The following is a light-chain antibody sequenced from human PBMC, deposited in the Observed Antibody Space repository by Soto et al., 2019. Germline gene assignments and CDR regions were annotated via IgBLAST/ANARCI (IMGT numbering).Light chain of an antibody. CDR3: SSSTNTNPLVT. V-gene: IGLV2-14*01. CDR1: SSDIGRYKF. CDR2: EGT. J-gene: IGLJ6*01. Sequence: QSALTQPASVSGCPGQSITISCTGTSSDIGRYKFVSWFQQHPGKAPKLLIFEGTNRPSGVSNRFSGSKSGNTASLTISGPPAEDEAISFCSSSTNTNPLVTVGRGTKV.